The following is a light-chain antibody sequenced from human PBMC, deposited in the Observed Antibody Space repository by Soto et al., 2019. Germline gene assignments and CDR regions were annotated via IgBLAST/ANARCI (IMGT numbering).Light chain of an antibody. Sequence: IGLTQSPGTLSLSPGERATLSGRASQSVSSSYLAWYQQKPGQAPRLLIYGVSSRATGIPDRFSGSGSATVFTLTISRLDHEDFAVYYCQQYGGSPTFGQGTRVEI. CDR2: GVS. V-gene: IGKV3-20*01. J-gene: IGKJ5*01. CDR1: QSVSSSY. CDR3: QQYGGSPT.